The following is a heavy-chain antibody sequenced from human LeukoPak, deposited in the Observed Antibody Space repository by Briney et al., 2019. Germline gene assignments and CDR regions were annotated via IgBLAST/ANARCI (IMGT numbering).Heavy chain of an antibody. Sequence: PSETLSLTCTVSGGSISTYYWNWIRQPPGKGLECIGYINYSGRTNYNPSLKRRVAISVETSKNHFSQKLSSVTAADTAVYYCARGFGYDSTRYRAFDIWGQGTMVTVSS. CDR1: GGSISTYY. D-gene: IGHD3-22*01. V-gene: IGHV4-59*01. CDR3: ARGFGYDSTRYRAFDI. CDR2: INYSGRT. J-gene: IGHJ3*02.